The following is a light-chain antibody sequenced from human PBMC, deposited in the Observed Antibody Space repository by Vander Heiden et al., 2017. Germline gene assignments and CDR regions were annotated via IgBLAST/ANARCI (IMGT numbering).Light chain of an antibody. CDR2: DAS. J-gene: IGKJ2*01. Sequence: DIKMTQSPSSLSASVRDRVTITCQASQDISNYLNWYQQKPGKAPKLLIYDASNLETGVPSRFSGSGSGTDFTFTISSLQPEDIATYYCQQYDNLPTFGQGTKLEIK. CDR3: QQYDNLPT. V-gene: IGKV1-33*01. CDR1: QDISNY.